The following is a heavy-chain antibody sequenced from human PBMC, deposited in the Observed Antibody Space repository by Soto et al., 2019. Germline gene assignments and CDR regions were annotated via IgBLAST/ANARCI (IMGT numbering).Heavy chain of an antibody. D-gene: IGHD6-13*01. V-gene: IGHV4-34*01. Sequence: QVQLQQWGAGLLKPSETLSLTCAVYGGSFSSYYWNWIRQPPGKGLEWIGEVTQSGTINYNPSLKSRVTMSVDTSKNQFSLRLISVTAADTAVDYCSRSYSGPFDPWGQGTLVTVS. CDR3: SRSYSGPFDP. J-gene: IGHJ5*02. CDR2: VTQSGTI. CDR1: GGSFSSYY.